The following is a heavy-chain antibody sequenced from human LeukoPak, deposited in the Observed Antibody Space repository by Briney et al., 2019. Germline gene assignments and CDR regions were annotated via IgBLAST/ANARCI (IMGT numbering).Heavy chain of an antibody. CDR2: IYNSGST. V-gene: IGHV4-4*07. D-gene: IGHD3-3*01. Sequence: PSETLSLTCTVSGGSISSYYWSWIRQPAGKGLEWIGRIYNSGSTNYNPSLKSRVTISVDTSKNQFSLKLSSVTAADTAVYYCAREASRITIFGVVIKGRFDYWGQGTLVTVSS. CDR1: GGSISSYY. J-gene: IGHJ4*02. CDR3: AREASRITIFGVVIKGRFDY.